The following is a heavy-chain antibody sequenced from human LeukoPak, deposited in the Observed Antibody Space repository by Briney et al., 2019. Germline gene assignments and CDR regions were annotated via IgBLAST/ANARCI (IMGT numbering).Heavy chain of an antibody. CDR2: IYISGST. J-gene: IGHJ4*02. Sequence: SETLSLTCAVYGGSFSGYYWSWIRQPAGKGLEWIGRIYISGSTNYNPSLKSRVTMSVDTSKNQFSLKLSSVTAADTAVYYCARFSSIAAAFDYWGQGTLVTVSS. D-gene: IGHD6-6*01. CDR3: ARFSSIAAAFDY. V-gene: IGHV4-59*10. CDR1: GGSFSGYY.